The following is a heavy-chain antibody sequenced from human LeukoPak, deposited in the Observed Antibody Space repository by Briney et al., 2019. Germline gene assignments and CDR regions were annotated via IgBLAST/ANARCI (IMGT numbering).Heavy chain of an antibody. CDR3: ARDNSVGDYAWWFDP. J-gene: IGHJ5*02. V-gene: IGHV1-46*01. CDR2: INPSGTTT. Sequence: ASVKVSCKASGYIFTGYYMHWVRQAPGQGLEWMGLINPSGTTTNYAQKFRGRVTMTRDLSTSTDYMELSSLRSDDTAVYFCARDNSVGDYAWWFDPWGQGTLVTVSS. D-gene: IGHD1-26*01. CDR1: GYIFTGYY.